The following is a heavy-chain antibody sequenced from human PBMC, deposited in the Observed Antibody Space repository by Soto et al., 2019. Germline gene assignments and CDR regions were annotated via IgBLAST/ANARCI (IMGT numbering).Heavy chain of an antibody. V-gene: IGHV1-69*01. Sequence: QVQRVQSGAEVKKPGSSVKVSCKASGGTFSSYAISWVRQAPGQGLEWMGGISPIFGTANYAQKFQGRVTITADESTSTAYMELSSLRCEDTAVYYCAREVTSYYGLDVWGQGTTDTVSS. D-gene: IGHD4-4*01. CDR2: ISPIFGTA. CDR1: GGTFSSYA. J-gene: IGHJ6*02. CDR3: AREVTSYYGLDV.